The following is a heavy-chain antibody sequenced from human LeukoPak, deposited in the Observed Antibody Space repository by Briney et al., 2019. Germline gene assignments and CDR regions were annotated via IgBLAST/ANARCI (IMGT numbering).Heavy chain of an antibody. Sequence: GGSLRLSCAASGFTFSSYSMNWVRQAPGKGLEWVSSISSSSSYIYYADSVKGRFTISRDNAKNSLYLQMNSLRAEDTAVYYCARAGVVWGAFDIWGQGTMVTVSS. CDR3: ARAGVVWGAFDI. CDR2: ISSSSSYI. J-gene: IGHJ3*02. D-gene: IGHD3-16*01. CDR1: GFTFSSYS. V-gene: IGHV3-21*01.